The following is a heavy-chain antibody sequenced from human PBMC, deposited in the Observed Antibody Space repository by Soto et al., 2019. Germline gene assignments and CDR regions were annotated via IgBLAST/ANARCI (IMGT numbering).Heavy chain of an antibody. D-gene: IGHD5-18*01. J-gene: IGHJ6*02. CDR1: GGSISSGGYY. CDR3: ARGITERGYSYGLDV. CDR2: IYYSGST. V-gene: IGHV4-31*03. Sequence: QVQLQESGPGLVKPSQTLSLTCTVSGGSISSGGYYWSWIRQHPGKGLEWLGYIYYSGSTYYNPSLKSRVTISVDTSKNQFSLKLSSVTAADTAVYYCARGITERGYSYGLDVWGQGTTVTVSS.